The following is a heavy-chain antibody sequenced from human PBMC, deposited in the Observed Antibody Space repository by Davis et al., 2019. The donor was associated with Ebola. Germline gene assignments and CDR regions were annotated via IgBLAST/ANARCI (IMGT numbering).Heavy chain of an antibody. Sequence: GESLKISCAASGFTFSSYAMHWVRQAPGKGLEWVAVISYDGSNKYYADSVKGRFTISRDNSKNTLYLQMNSLRAEDTAVYYCAKGVAVAGYYYYYGMDVWGQGTTVTVSS. J-gene: IGHJ6*02. CDR2: ISYDGSNK. V-gene: IGHV3-30-3*01. D-gene: IGHD6-19*01. CDR3: AKGVAVAGYYYYYGMDV. CDR1: GFTFSSYA.